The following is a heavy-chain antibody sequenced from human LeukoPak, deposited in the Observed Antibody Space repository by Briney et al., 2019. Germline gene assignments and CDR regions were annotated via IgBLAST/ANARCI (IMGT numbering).Heavy chain of an antibody. D-gene: IGHD3-10*01. CDR2: IYTSGST. J-gene: IGHJ4*02. Sequence: PSETLSLTCTVPGGSISSGSYYWSWIRQPAGKGLEWVGRIYTSGSTNYNPSLKSRVTISVDTSKNQFSLKLSSVTAADTAVYYCARSLWFGELLPDYWGQGTLVTVSS. V-gene: IGHV4-61*02. CDR3: ARSLWFGELLPDY. CDR1: GGSISSGSYY.